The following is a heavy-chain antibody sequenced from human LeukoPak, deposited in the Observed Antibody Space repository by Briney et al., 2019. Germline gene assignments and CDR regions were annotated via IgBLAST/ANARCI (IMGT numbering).Heavy chain of an antibody. CDR2: IRSKAYGGTT. D-gene: IGHD4-17*01. J-gene: IGHJ4*02. Sequence: PGGSLRLSCAASGFTFSSYSMSWFRQAPGKGLEWVGFIRSKAYGGTTEYAASVKGRFTISRDDSKSIAYLQMNSLKTEDTAVYYCTRQADTGYGDYSDYWGQGTLVTVPT. CDR1: GFTFSSYS. V-gene: IGHV3-49*03. CDR3: TRQADTGYGDYSDY.